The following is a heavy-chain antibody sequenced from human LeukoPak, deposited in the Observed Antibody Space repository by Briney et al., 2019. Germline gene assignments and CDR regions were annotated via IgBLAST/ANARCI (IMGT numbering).Heavy chain of an antibody. CDR3: VTTRPPGSVSPGSKY. J-gene: IGHJ4*02. Sequence: SETLSLTCIVSGGSISDTTLYWGWIRQSPGKGREGFGSIYYSGNTYYNPSLKSRVTLSVDTSKNQFSLKLTSETAADTAVYFCVTTRPPGSVSPGSKYWGQGTLVTVSS. CDR1: GGSISDTTLY. D-gene: IGHD3-10*01. CDR2: IYYSGNT. V-gene: IGHV4-39*07.